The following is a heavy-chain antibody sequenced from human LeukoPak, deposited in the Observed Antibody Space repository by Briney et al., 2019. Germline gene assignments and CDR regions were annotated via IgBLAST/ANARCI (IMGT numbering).Heavy chain of an antibody. CDR3: GVATRRCGYVCLCFDI. Sequence: GGSLRLSCAASGFTFSDYYVTWMRHAPGKGLEWVSYFASSGTTIYYADSLKGRFTISRDNAKNSLYLQMNSLRAEDSVIYSWGVATRRCGYVCLCFDIWVQGSVFTVSS. CDR1: GFTFSDYY. CDR2: FASSGTTI. J-gene: IGHJ3*02. D-gene: IGHD3-22*01. V-gene: IGHV3-11*04.